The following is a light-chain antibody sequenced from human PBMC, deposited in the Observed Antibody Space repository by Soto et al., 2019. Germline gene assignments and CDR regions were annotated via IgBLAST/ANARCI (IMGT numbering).Light chain of an antibody. CDR2: DAS. Sequence: DIQMTQSPSTLSASVGDRVTITCRASQSISSWLAWYQQKAGQAPKLLIYDASNLESGVPSRFSGSGSGTDFALTSSSLQPDDSATYYCQQYNSYSQTFGQGTKVDIK. J-gene: IGKJ1*01. V-gene: IGKV1-5*01. CDR1: QSISSW. CDR3: QQYNSYSQT.